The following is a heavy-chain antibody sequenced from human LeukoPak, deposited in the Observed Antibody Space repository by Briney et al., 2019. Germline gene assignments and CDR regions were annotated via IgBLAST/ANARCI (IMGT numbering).Heavy chain of an antibody. CDR2: ISFDGTNK. V-gene: IGHV3-30-3*01. J-gene: IGHJ4*02. D-gene: IGHD4-17*01. CDR1: GFTFSSYT. Sequence: GGSLRLSCAASGFTFSSYTMHWVRQAPGKGLEWVAVISFDGTNKYYADSVKGRFTISRDSSKNTLYLQMNSLRPEDTAVYYCARAPTPMTTVTTLGYWGQGTLVTVSS. CDR3: ARAPTPMTTVTTLGY.